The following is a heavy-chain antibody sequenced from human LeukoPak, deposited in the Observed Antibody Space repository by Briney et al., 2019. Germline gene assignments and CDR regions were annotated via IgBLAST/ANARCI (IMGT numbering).Heavy chain of an antibody. D-gene: IGHD3-10*01. V-gene: IGHV4-4*07. CDR1: GGSISSYY. J-gene: IGHJ6*02. Sequence: SETLSLTCTVSGGSISSYYWSWIRQPAGKGLEWIGRIYTSGSTNYNPSLKSRVTMSVDTSKNQFSLKLSSVTAADTAVYYCARDSGFGDLLPTLYYYYGMDVWGQGTTVTVSS. CDR2: IYTSGST. CDR3: ARDSGFGDLLPTLYYYYGMDV.